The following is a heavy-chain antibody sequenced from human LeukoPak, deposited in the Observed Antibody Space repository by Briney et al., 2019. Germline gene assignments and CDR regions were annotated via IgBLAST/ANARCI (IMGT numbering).Heavy chain of an antibody. D-gene: IGHD3-10*01. Sequence: SETLSLTCTVSGGSISSSSYYWGWIRQPPGKGLEWIGSIYYSGSTYYNPSLKSRVTISVDTSKNQFSLKLSSVTAADTAVYYCAKTVVSPNSGKAPYWGQGTLVTVSS. CDR1: GGSISSSSYY. J-gene: IGHJ4*02. V-gene: IGHV4-39*07. CDR2: IYYSGST. CDR3: AKTVVSPNSGKAPY.